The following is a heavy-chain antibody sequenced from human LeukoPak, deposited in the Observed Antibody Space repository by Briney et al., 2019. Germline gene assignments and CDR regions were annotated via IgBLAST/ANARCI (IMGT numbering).Heavy chain of an antibody. CDR3: ARDKDYGGNSHYYYYGMDV. J-gene: IGHJ6*02. D-gene: IGHD4-23*01. Sequence: SVKVSCKASGGTFSSYAISWVRQAPGQGLEWMGGIIPIFGTANYAQKFQGRVTITADESTSTAYMELSSLRSEDTAVYYCARDKDYGGNSHYYYYGMDVWGQGTTVTVSS. CDR2: IIPIFGTA. CDR1: GGTFSSYA. V-gene: IGHV1-69*13.